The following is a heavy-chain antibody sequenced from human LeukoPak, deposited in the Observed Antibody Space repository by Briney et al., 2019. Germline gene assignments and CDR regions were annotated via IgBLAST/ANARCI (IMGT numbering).Heavy chain of an antibody. Sequence: GGSWSFSCEASGSPLTSIALSWFGRVPGKGLEWASVFSGSGGSTYYADSVKGRFTISRDNSKNTLYLQMNSLRAEDTAVYYCATRGITMIVVVITSYFDYWGQGTLVTVSS. D-gene: IGHD3-22*01. J-gene: IGHJ4*02. CDR3: ATRGITMIVVVITSYFDY. CDR2: FSGSGGST. CDR1: GSPLTSIA. V-gene: IGHV3-23*01.